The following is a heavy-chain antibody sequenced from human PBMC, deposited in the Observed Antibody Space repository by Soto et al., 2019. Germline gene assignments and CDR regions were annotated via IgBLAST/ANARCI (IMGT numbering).Heavy chain of an antibody. Sequence: ASVKVSCQASGGTFSSYASSRVRKAPGEGFEWLGGIMPMFGRACYAQKFRGRVTITADKTTTTSYMELSSLRSEDTAVYYCPRESVKYYVDDWGQGTLVTVSS. CDR1: GGTFSSYA. D-gene: IGHD3-10*01. CDR2: IMPMFGRA. CDR3: PRESVKYYVDD. V-gene: IGHV1-69*06. J-gene: IGHJ4*02.